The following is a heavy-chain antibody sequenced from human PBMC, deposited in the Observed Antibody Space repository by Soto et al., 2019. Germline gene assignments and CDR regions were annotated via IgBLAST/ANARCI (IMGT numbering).Heavy chain of an antibody. D-gene: IGHD6-19*01. J-gene: IGHJ5*02. CDR1: RFSLRTYG. CDR3: ARDVVTAVAGSVNWFDP. CDR2: IWYDGTKK. Sequence: QVQLVESGGGVVQSGRSLTLSCAASRFSLRTYGMHWLRRAPGKGLEWVAFIWYDGTKKFYANSVKGRSTISKDNSNNILYLQMSGLRAEDTAVYYCARDVVTAVAGSVNWFDPWGQGTLVTVSS. V-gene: IGHV3-33*01.